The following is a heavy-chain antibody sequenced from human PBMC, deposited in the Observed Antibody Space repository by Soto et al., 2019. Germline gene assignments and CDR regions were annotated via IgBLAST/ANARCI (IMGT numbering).Heavy chain of an antibody. D-gene: IGHD6-19*01. CDR1: GGSIRFYY. J-gene: IGHJ1*01. CDR3: ARDLYSSGWPEYFQH. CDR2: IYYSGST. Sequence: SETLSLTCTVSGGSIRFYYWTWIRQPPGKGLEWIGHIYYSGSTNYNPSLKSRVTISVDTSKNQFSLKLSSVTAADTAVYYCARDLYSSGWPEYFQHWGQGTLVTVSS. V-gene: IGHV4-59*01.